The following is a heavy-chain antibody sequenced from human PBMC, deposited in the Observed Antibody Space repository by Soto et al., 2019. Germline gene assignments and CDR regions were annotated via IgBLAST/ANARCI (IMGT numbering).Heavy chain of an antibody. V-gene: IGHV1-3*01. CDR3: ARDKNCGGDCYPTWFDP. CDR1: GYTFTSYA. CDR2: INAGNGNT. D-gene: IGHD2-21*02. J-gene: IGHJ5*02. Sequence: ASVKVSCKASGYTFTSYAMHWVHQAPGQRLEWMGWINAGNGNTKYSQKFQGRVTITRDTSASTAYMELSSLRSEDTAVYYCARDKNCGGDCYPTWFDPWGQGTLLTVSS.